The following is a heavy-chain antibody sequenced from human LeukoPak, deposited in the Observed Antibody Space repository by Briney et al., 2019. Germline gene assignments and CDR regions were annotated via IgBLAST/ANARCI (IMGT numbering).Heavy chain of an antibody. J-gene: IGHJ4*02. Sequence: GGSPRLSCAASGFTFSSYGMTWVRQAPGRGLEWVSSISGSGISTYYADSVKGRFTISRDNSKNTLYLRMSSLRAEDTAVYYCAREMADYYFDYWGQGTLVTVSS. CDR2: ISGSGIST. D-gene: IGHD5-24*01. CDR3: AREMADYYFDY. CDR1: GFTFSSYG. V-gene: IGHV3-23*01.